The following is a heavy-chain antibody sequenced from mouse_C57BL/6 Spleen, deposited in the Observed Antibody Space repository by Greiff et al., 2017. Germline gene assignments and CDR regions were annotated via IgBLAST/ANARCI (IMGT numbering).Heavy chain of an antibody. CDR1: GYTFTSYW. CDR2: INTSSGYN. V-gene: IGHV1-7*01. Sequence: VKLQESGAELAKPGASVKMSCKASGYTFTSYWMHWVKQRPGKGLEWLGYINTSSGYNKYNQKFKDKATLTADKSSSTAYMQLSSLTYEDSAVYYCARPRDGYYVDYAMDYWGQGTSVTVSS. D-gene: IGHD2-3*01. J-gene: IGHJ4*01. CDR3: ARPRDGYYVDYAMDY.